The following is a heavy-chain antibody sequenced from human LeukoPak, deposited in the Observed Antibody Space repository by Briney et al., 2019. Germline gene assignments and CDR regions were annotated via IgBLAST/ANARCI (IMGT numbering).Heavy chain of an antibody. CDR2: IKQDGSEK. CDR1: GFTFSSYW. Sequence: PGGSLRLSCAASGFTFSSYWMSWVRQAPGKGLEWVANIKQDGSEKYYVDSVKGRFTISRDNAKNSLYLQMNSLRAEDTAVYYCARGRFLYSGYEGGFDYWGQGTLVTVSS. V-gene: IGHV3-7*03. J-gene: IGHJ4*02. CDR3: ARGRFLYSGYEGGFDY. D-gene: IGHD5-12*01.